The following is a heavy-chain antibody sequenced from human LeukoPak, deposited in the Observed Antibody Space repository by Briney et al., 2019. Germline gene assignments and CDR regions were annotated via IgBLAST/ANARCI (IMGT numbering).Heavy chain of an antibody. CDR1: GGSISSYY. V-gene: IGHV4-38-2*02. CDR3: AREVAAADKPYYYYYMDV. Sequence: SETLSLTCTVSGGSISSYYWSWIRQPPGKGLEWIGSIYHSGSTYYNPSLKSRVTISVDTSKNQFSLKLSSVTAADTAVYYCAREVAAADKPYYYYYMDVWGKGTTVTVSS. CDR2: IYHSGST. J-gene: IGHJ6*03. D-gene: IGHD6-13*01.